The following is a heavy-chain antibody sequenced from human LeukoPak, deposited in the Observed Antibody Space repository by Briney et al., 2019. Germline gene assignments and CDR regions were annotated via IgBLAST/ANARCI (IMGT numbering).Heavy chain of an antibody. D-gene: IGHD2-8*01. CDR3: ARGTPPSATNDY. V-gene: IGHV4-34*01. CDR1: GGSISGYY. Sequence: SETLSITCAVNGGSISGYYWSYIRKPPGKGLEWIGEINHSGSTNYNPSLKSRVTISVDTSKNQFSLKLSSVTAADTAVYYCARGTPPSATNDYWGQGTLVTVSS. CDR2: INHSGST. J-gene: IGHJ4*02.